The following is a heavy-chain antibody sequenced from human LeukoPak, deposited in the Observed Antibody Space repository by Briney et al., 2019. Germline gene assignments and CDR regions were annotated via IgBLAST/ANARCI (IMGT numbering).Heavy chain of an antibody. CDR1: GYTFTSYY. CDR2: INPSGGST. D-gene: IGHD3-3*01. Sequence: ASVKVSCKASGYTFTSYYMHWVRQAPGQGLEWMGIINPSGGSTSYAQKFQGRVTMTRDMSTSTVYMELSSLRSEDTAVYYCARGPGVPARYYYYMDVWGKGTTVTVSS. CDR3: ARGPGVPARYYYYMDV. V-gene: IGHV1-46*01. J-gene: IGHJ6*03.